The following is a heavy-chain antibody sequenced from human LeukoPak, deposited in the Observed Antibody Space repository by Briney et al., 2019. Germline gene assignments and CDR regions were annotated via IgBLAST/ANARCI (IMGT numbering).Heavy chain of an antibody. D-gene: IGHD6-19*01. Sequence: GGSLRLSCAASGFTFSSYAMSWVRQAPGKGLEWVSAISGCGGSTYYADSVKGRFTISRDNSKNTLYLQMNSLRAEDTAVYYCAKARIAVTSFDYWGQGTLVTVSS. J-gene: IGHJ4*02. CDR2: ISGCGGST. CDR3: AKARIAVTSFDY. CDR1: GFTFSSYA. V-gene: IGHV3-23*01.